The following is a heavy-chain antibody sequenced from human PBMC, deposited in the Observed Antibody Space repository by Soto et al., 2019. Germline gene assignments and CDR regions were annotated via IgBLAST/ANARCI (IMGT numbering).Heavy chain of an antibody. CDR1: GFTFSDYT. CDR2: ILSDHNK. D-gene: IGHD2-2*01. Sequence: EVQLLESGGGLVQPGGSLTLSCAASGFTFSDYTMSWVRQAPGKVLECVSVILSDHNKYYADSVRGRFTTSRDNSKNTLYLEMNSVTAEVTVVYYCARRTSGYFGYWGQGTLVTVSS. CDR3: ARRTSGYFGY. J-gene: IGHJ4*02. V-gene: IGHV3-23*03.